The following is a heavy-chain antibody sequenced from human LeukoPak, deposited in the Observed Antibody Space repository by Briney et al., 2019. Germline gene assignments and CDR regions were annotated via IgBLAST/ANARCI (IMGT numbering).Heavy chain of an antibody. J-gene: IGHJ4*02. CDR1: GYTFTGYY. D-gene: IGHD3-10*01. CDR3: ARDYVGFGETNYFDY. CDR2: INPNSGGT. V-gene: IGHV1-2*02. Sequence: ASVKVSCKASGYTFTGYYMHWVRQAPGQGLEWMGWINPNSGGTNYAQKFQGRVTMTRDTSISTAYMELSRLRSDDTAVYYCARDYVGFGETNYFDYWGQGTLVTVSS.